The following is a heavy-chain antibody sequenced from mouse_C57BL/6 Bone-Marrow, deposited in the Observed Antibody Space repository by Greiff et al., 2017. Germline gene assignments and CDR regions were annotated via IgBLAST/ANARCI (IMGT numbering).Heavy chain of an antibody. CDR2: IDPETGGT. V-gene: IGHV1-15*01. J-gene: IGHJ1*03. Sequence: VHLVESGAELVRPGASVTLSCKASGYTFTDYEMHWVKQTPVHGLEWIGAIDPETGGTAYNQKFKGKAILTADKSSSTAYMERRSLTSEDSAVYYCTRDTTVVYWYFDVWGTGTTVTVSS. CDR1: GYTFTDYE. D-gene: IGHD1-1*01. CDR3: TRDTTVVYWYFDV.